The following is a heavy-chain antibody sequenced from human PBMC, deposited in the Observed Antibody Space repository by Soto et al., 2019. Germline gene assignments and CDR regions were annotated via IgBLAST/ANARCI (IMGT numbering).Heavy chain of an antibody. Sequence: SETLSLTCTVSGGSISSGGYYWSWIRQHPGKGLEWIGYIYYSGSTYYNPSLKSRVTISVDTSKNQFSLKLSSVTAADTAVYYCASGKIVVVPAALYCMDVWGQGTTVTVSS. CDR1: GGSISSGGYY. CDR3: ASGKIVVVPAALYCMDV. J-gene: IGHJ6*02. CDR2: IYYSGST. V-gene: IGHV4-31*03. D-gene: IGHD2-2*01.